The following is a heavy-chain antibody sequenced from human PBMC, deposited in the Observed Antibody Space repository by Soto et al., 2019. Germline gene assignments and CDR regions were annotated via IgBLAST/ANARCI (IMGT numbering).Heavy chain of an antibody. CDR3: ARRGFDDYAYYYYSGMDV. D-gene: IGHD2-2*01. J-gene: IGHJ6*02. CDR1: GYSFSSYW. V-gene: IGHV5-10-1*01. CDR2: IDPSDSYT. Sequence: GESLKISCNGSGYSFSSYWISWVRQMPGKGLEWMGRIDPSDSYTNYSPSFQGHVTISADKSISTAYLQWSSLKASDTSMYYCARRGFDDYAYYYYSGMDVWGQGTTVTVS.